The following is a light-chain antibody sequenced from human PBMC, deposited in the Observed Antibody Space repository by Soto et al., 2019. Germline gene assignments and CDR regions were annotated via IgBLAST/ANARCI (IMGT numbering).Light chain of an antibody. CDR3: QQYYGWPPKYT. CDR1: QSVSTH. CDR2: GAS. J-gene: IGKJ2*01. V-gene: IGKV3-15*01. Sequence: EIVMTQSPATLSVSPGERVTLPCRASQSVSTHLAWYQQRPGQAHRLLIYGASTRATGVTGRFSGSGSGTEFTLTISSLQSEDFALYFCQQYYGWPPKYTLGQGTKLEIK.